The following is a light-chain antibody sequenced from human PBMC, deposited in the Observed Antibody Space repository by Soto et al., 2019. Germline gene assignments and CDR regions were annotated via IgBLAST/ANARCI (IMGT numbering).Light chain of an antibody. J-gene: IGLJ1*01. CDR3: CSYAGGRTFV. V-gene: IGLV2-23*01. CDR2: EGS. Sequence: QSALTQPASVSGSPGQSITISCAGTSSDVGSYNLVSWYQQYPGKAPKLMIYEGSKRPSGVSNRFSGSKFGNTASLTISGLQAEDEADYYCCSYAGGRTFVFGTGTKVTVL. CDR1: SSDVGSYNL.